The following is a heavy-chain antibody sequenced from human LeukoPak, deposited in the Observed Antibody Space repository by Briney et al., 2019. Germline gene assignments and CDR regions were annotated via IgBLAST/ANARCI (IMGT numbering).Heavy chain of an antibody. D-gene: IGHD3-16*01. CDR3: ARRGGAYPFDY. CDR2: IYPGDSDT. Sequence: GESLKISCKGSGYSFNMYWIGWVRQMPGKGLEWMGIIYPGDSDTRYSPSFQGQVTIPADKSMSTAYLQWSSLKASDIAMYYCARRGGAYPFDYWGQGTLVTVSS. CDR1: GYSFNMYW. J-gene: IGHJ4*02. V-gene: IGHV5-51*01.